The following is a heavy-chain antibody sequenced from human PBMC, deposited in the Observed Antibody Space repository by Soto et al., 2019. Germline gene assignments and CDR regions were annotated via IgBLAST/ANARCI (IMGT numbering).Heavy chain of an antibody. CDR2: ISYDGSNK. J-gene: IGHJ4*02. V-gene: IGHV3-30*03. Sequence: VGSLRLSCAASGFTFSSYVMHWVRQAPGKGLEWVALISYDGSNKQYGDSVKGRFTISRDNSKNTLYLQVNSLRAEDTAVYYCAGESSGWNPFDFWGQGTQVTVSS. CDR3: AGESSGWNPFDF. D-gene: IGHD1-1*01. CDR1: GFTFSSYV.